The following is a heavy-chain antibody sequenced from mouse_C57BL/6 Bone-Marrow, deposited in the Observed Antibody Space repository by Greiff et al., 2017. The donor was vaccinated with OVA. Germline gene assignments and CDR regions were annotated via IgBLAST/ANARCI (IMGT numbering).Heavy chain of an antibody. V-gene: IGHV1-55*01. Sequence: VQLQQPGAELVKPGASVKMSCKASGYTFTSYWITWVKQRPGQGLEWIGDIYPRSGSTNYNEKFKSKATLTVDTSSSTAYMQLSSLTSEDSAVYYCARFGGNCGYFDVWGTGTTVTVSS. D-gene: IGHD2-1*01. J-gene: IGHJ1*03. CDR1: GYTFTSYW. CDR2: IYPRSGST. CDR3: ARFGGNCGYFDV.